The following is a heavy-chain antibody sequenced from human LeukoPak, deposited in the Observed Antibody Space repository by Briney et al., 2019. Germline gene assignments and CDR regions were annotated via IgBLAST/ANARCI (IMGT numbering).Heavy chain of an antibody. D-gene: IGHD5-18*01. CDR2: IYYSGST. CDR1: GGSISSSSYY. V-gene: IGHV4-39*01. J-gene: IGHJ4*02. Sequence: SETLSLTCTVSGGSISSSSYYWGWIRQPPGKGLEWIGSIYYSGSTYYNPSLKSRVTISVDTSKNQFSLKLSSVTAADTAVYYCARLFLGGHSYGFPDYWGQGTLVTVSS. CDR3: ARLFLGGHSYGFPDY.